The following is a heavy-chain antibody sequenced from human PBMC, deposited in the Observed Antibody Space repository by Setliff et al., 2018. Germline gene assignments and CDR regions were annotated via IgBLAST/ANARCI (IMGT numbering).Heavy chain of an antibody. CDR2: IYYSGST. J-gene: IGHJ5*02. D-gene: IGHD3-10*01. V-gene: IGHV4-39*07. CDR1: GGSISSSSYY. Sequence: KSSETLSLTCTVSGGSISSSSYYWGWIRQPPGKGLEWIGSIYYSGSTYYNPSLKSRVTISVDTSKNQFSLKLSSVTAADTAVYYCARTNGSGSPLFDPWGQGTLVTVSS. CDR3: ARTNGSGSPLFDP.